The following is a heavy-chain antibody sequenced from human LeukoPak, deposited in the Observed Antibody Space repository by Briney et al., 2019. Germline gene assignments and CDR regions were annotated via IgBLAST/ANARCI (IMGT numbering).Heavy chain of an antibody. V-gene: IGHV3-48*02. J-gene: IGHJ4*02. CDR1: GFSFRSYS. CDR2: ISGSSTTT. D-gene: IGHD2-2*01. Sequence: GGSLILSCAASGFSFRSYSMNWVRQAPGKGLEWVSYISGSSTTTYYADSVKGRFTISRDNAKNSLYLQMNSLRDEDTAVYYCARDTSLSAAMPKQFTYWGQGTLVTVSS. CDR3: ARDTSLSAAMPKQFTY.